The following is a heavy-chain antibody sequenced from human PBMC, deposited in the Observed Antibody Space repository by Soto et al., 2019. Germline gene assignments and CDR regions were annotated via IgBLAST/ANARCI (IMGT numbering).Heavy chain of an antibody. V-gene: IGHV6-1*01. CDR3: ARDLSGFFQH. CDR1: GDSVSTNSAT. CDR2: TYYRSKWYN. J-gene: IGHJ1*01. D-gene: IGHD3-3*02. Sequence: SQTLSLTCDISGDSVSTNSATWDWIRQSPSRGLEWLGRTYYRSKWYNDYAVSVKGRITINPDTSKNQFSLHLNSVTPDDTAVYYCARDLSGFFQHWGLGTLVTV.